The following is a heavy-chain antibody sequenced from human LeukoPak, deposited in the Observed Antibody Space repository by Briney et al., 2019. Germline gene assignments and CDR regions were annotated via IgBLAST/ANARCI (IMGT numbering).Heavy chain of an antibody. Sequence: SETLSLTCTVSGGSISSYYWSWVRQPPGKGLEWVGYIYYSGSTNYNPSLTSRVTISVDTSKTQFTLKLSSVSAADTAVDYCARGLRVSYGSGSDFDYWGQGTLVTVSS. CDR3: ARGLRVSYGSGSDFDY. CDR2: IYYSGST. V-gene: IGHV4-59*01. CDR1: GGSISSYY. J-gene: IGHJ4*02. D-gene: IGHD3-10*01.